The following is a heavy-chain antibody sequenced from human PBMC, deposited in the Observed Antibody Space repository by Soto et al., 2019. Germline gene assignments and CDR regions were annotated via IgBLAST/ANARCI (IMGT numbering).Heavy chain of an antibody. J-gene: IGHJ5*01. CDR1: GGTFSRYT. Sequence: QVQLVQSGAEVKKPGSSVKVSCKASGGTFSRYTISWVRQAPGQGLEGMGRIIPILGIANYAQKFQGRVTITADKSTSTAYMELSSLRSEDTAVYYCAKVVPAAHLFDPWGQGTLVTVSS. CDR3: AKVVPAAHLFDP. D-gene: IGHD2-2*01. V-gene: IGHV1-69*02. CDR2: IIPILGIA.